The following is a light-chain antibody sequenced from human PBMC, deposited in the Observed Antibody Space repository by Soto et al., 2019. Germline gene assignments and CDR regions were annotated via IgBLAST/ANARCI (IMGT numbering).Light chain of an antibody. Sequence: SYELTQPPSVSMSPGQTASITCSGDKLGDKFACWYQQKPGQSPVLVIYEDYKRPSGIPERFSGSNSGNTATLTISDTQAIDEADYYCQAWDINTAVFGTGTKLTVL. J-gene: IGLJ1*01. CDR2: EDY. V-gene: IGLV3-1*01. CDR3: QAWDINTAV. CDR1: KLGDKF.